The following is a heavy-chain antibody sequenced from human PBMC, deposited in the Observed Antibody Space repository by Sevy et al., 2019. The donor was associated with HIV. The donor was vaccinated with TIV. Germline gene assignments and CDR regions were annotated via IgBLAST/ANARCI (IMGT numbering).Heavy chain of an antibody. CDR2: IYTSGST. CDR1: GGSISSYY. J-gene: IGHJ2*01. V-gene: IGHV4-4*07. Sequence: SGTLSLTCTVSGGSISSYYWSWIRQPAGKGLEWIGRIYTSGSTNYNPSLKSRVTMSVDTSKNQFSLKLSSVTAADTAVYYCARGHPVYCSGGSCYSDWYFDLWGRGTLVTVSS. D-gene: IGHD2-15*01. CDR3: ARGHPVYCSGGSCYSDWYFDL.